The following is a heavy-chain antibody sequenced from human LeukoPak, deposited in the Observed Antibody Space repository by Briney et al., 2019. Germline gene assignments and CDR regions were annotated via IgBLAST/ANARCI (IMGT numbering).Heavy chain of an antibody. CDR2: ISSNNNI. D-gene: IGHD2-2*01. V-gene: IGHV3-69-1*01. CDR1: GFTFSSYA. Sequence: GSLRLSCVGSGFTFSSYAMNWVRQAPGKGLEWVSSISSNNNIYYAGSVKGRFTISRDNAKNSLSLQMNSLRGEDTAVYYCGREDCNNVRCYGASDAWGQGTLVTVSS. J-gene: IGHJ5*02. CDR3: GREDCNNVRCYGASDA.